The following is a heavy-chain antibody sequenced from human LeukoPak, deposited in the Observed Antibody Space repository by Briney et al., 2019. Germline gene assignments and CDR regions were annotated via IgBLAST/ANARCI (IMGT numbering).Heavy chain of an antibody. V-gene: IGHV3-74*01. Sequence: GGPLRLSCTGSGYIFSSYWMHWVRQAPGKGLVWVSRIISDGSFTTYADSVKGRFTISRDNAKNMLYLQMNNLRAEDTAVYYCATDGGYAFDIWGQGTMVTVSS. CDR2: IISDGSFT. D-gene: IGHD3-10*01. CDR3: ATDGGYAFDI. CDR1: GYIFSSYW. J-gene: IGHJ3*02.